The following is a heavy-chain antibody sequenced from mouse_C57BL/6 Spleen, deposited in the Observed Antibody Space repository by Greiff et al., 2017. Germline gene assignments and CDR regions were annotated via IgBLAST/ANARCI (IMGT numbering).Heavy chain of an antibody. V-gene: IGHV1-72*01. J-gene: IGHJ4*01. CDR2: IDPNSGGT. Sequence: QVQLQQPGAELVKPGASVKLSCKASGYTFTSYWLHWVKQRPGRGLEWIGRIDPNSGGTMYNEKFKSQATLPVAKSSSTAYMQLNSLTSEDSAGYYGAGEENYYGGLYDIDYWGQGTTVTVSS. CDR1: GYTFTSYW. D-gene: IGHD1-1*02. CDR3: AGEENYYGGLYDIDY.